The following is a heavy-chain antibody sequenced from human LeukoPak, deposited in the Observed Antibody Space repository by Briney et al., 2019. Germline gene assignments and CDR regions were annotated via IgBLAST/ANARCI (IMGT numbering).Heavy chain of an antibody. D-gene: IGHD3-22*01. V-gene: IGHV4-59*12. CDR2: IYYSGST. J-gene: IGHJ6*02. CDR1: GGSISSYY. CDR3: ARDQYYYDSSDSTYYYYGMDV. Sequence: PSETLSLTCTVSGGSISSYYWSWIRQPPGKGLEWIGYIYYSGSTNYNPSLKSRVTISVDTSKNQFSLKLSSVTAADTAVYYCARDQYYYDSSDSTYYYYGMDVWGQGTTVTVSS.